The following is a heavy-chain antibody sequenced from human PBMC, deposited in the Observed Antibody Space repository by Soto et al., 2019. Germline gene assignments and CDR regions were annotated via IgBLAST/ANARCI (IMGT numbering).Heavy chain of an antibody. Sequence: ASVKVSCKASGYTFTSYGISWVRQAPGQGLEWMGWISAYNGNTNYAQKLQGRVTMTTDTSTSTVYMELRSLRADDTAVYYCAKGTSSIAAADKGLFDYWGQGTLVTVSS. V-gene: IGHV1-18*01. D-gene: IGHD6-13*01. CDR3: AKGTSSIAAADKGLFDY. CDR2: ISAYNGNT. CDR1: GYTFTSYG. J-gene: IGHJ4*02.